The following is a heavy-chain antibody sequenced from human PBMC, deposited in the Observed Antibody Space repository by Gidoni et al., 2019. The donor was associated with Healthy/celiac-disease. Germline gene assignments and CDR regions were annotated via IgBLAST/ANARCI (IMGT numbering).Heavy chain of an antibody. D-gene: IGHD3-22*01. CDR3: ARDLYYYDSSGYYYGAFDI. Sequence: QVQLVQSGAEVKKPGASVKVSCKASGYTFTSYAMHWVRQAPGQRLEWMGWINAGNGNTKYSQKFQGRVTITRDTSASTAYMELSSLRSEDTAVYYCARDLYYYDSSGYYYGAFDIWGQGTMVTVSS. CDR2: INAGNGNT. V-gene: IGHV1-3*01. CDR1: GYTFTSYA. J-gene: IGHJ3*02.